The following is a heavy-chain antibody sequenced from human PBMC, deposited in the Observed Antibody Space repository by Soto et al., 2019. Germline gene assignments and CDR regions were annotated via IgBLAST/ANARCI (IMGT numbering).Heavy chain of an antibody. J-gene: IGHJ4*02. V-gene: IGHV3-23*01. CDR1: LFTFSIYA. Sequence: PWGGLLVSCASSLFTFSIYAMSWFRQGPGKGLEWVSSISVSGGSTCYADSVKGRFTISRDNSKSTLFLHMNSLRAEATAVYYCAKAAGSDHYPFDYWGQGTMVIVSS. D-gene: IGHD3-22*01. CDR3: AKAAGSDHYPFDY. CDR2: ISVSGGST.